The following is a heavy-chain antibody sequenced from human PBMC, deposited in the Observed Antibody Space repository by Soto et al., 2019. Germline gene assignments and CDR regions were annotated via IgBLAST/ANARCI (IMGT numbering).Heavy chain of an antibody. CDR2: INPSGGST. Sequence: ASVKVSCKASGYTFTSYYMHWVRQAPGQGLEWMGIINPSGGSTSYAQKFQGRVTMTRDTSTSTVYMELSSLRSEDTAVYYCARVSIVGALYYYGMDVWGQGTTVTVSS. J-gene: IGHJ6*02. CDR1: GYTFTSYY. V-gene: IGHV1-46*01. CDR3: ARVSIVGALYYYGMDV. D-gene: IGHD1-26*01.